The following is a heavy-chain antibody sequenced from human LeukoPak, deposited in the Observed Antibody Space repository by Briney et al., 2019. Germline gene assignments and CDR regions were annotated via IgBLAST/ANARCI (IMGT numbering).Heavy chain of an antibody. CDR1: GDSFSSHY. Sequence: SETLSLTCVVSGDSFSSHYWTWIRQSPGKGLEWIGYISYIGSTNYNPSLNSRLTISIDTSKNQFSLKLRSVTAADTAVYYCARDLVTVTKGFDIWGQGTMVSVSS. V-gene: IGHV4-59*11. D-gene: IGHD4-17*01. J-gene: IGHJ3*02. CDR2: ISYIGST. CDR3: ARDLVTVTKGFDI.